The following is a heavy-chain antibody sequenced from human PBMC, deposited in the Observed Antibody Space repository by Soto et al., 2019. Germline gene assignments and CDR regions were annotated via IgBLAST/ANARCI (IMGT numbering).Heavy chain of an antibody. CDR3: SRQYGSGSYSAFDI. D-gene: IGHD3-10*01. CDR1: KFTFSGSA. CDR2: IRSKVNSYAT. Sequence: HPGGSLRLSCAASKFTFSGSAIHWARQASGKGLEWVGRIRSKVNSYATAYAASVKGRFTISRDDSKNTAYLQMNSLKTEDTAVYFCSRQYGSGSYSAFDIWGQGTMVTVSS. J-gene: IGHJ3*02. V-gene: IGHV3-73*01.